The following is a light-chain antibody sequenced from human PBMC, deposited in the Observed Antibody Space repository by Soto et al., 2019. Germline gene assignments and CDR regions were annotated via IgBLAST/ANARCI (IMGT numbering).Light chain of an antibody. CDR3: QQYGSSPPIT. CDR2: GAS. Sequence: TQSPVILSVSPGERATLSCRASQSVSSSYLAWYQQKPGQAPRLLIYGASSRATGIPDRFSGSGSGTDFTLTISRLEPEDFAVYYCQQYGSSPPITFGQGTRLEIK. CDR1: QSVSSSY. V-gene: IGKV3-20*01. J-gene: IGKJ5*01.